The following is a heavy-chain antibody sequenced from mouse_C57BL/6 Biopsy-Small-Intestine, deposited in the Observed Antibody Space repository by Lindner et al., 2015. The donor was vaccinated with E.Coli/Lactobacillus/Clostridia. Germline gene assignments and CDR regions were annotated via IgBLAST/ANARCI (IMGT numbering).Heavy chain of an antibody. CDR3: ARDSPDTTNLNNLEALDI. J-gene: IGHJ1*01. CDR2: INPKSGAP. Sequence: SVKVSCKASGYTFTGHYLHWVRQAPGQGPEWMGWINPKSGAPIYAQKFQGRVAMTRDTSISTAYMEVTRLTSDDTAVYYCARDSPDTTNLNNLEALDIWGQGTMVRVSS. V-gene: IGHV1-18*01. D-gene: IGHD1-3*01. CDR1: GYTFTGHY.